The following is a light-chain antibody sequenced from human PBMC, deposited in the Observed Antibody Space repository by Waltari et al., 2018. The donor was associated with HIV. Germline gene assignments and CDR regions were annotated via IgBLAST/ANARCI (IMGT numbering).Light chain of an antibody. CDR2: QDT. CDR3: QAWDISTQEL. CDR1: LRNKY. J-gene: IGLJ2*01. V-gene: IGLV3-1*01. Sequence: LRNKYACWYQQKAGQSPVLVIYQDTKRPSGIPERFSGSNSGNTATLTISGTQAMDEADYYCQAWDISTQELFGGGTKLTVL.